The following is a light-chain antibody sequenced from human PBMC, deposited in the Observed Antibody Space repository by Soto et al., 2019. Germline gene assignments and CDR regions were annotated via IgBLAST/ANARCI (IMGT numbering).Light chain of an antibody. CDR2: DAS. CDR1: QDIRKY. CDR3: QQYDNFRLT. V-gene: IGKV1-33*01. Sequence: DIQMTQSPSSLSASVGERVSITCQASQDIRKYLNWYQQKPGKAPRLLIYDASNLETGVPPRFSGSGSGTDFTFTISSLQAEDIATYYCQQYDNFRLTFGGGTKVEIK. J-gene: IGKJ4*01.